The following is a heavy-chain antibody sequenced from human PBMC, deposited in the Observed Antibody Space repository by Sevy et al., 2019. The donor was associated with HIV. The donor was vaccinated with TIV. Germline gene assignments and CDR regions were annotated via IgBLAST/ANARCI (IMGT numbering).Heavy chain of an antibody. D-gene: IGHD2-2*02. J-gene: IGHJ6*02. CDR2: INPKIGGT. Sequence: ASVKVSCKASGYTFTDYYIHWVRQAPGQGLEWMGGINPKIGGTNYAQKFHGRVTMTRDTSISTAYMELSRLRSDDTAMYYCARVVEPAGIDPYYYGVDVWGPGATVTVSS. CDR1: GYTFTDYY. V-gene: IGHV1-2*02. CDR3: ARVVEPAGIDPYYYGVDV.